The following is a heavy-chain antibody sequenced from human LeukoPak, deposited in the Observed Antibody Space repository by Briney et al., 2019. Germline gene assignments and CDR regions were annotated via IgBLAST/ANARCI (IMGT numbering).Heavy chain of an antibody. D-gene: IGHD2-2*01. Sequence: PGGSLRLSCAASGFTFSSYAMSWVRQAPGKGLEWVSAISGSGGSTYYADSVKGRFTISRDNSKNTLYLQMNSLRAEDTAVYYCARDLDQLLSFDYWGQGTLVTVSS. J-gene: IGHJ4*02. CDR1: GFTFSSYA. CDR3: ARDLDQLLSFDY. V-gene: IGHV3-23*01. CDR2: ISGSGGST.